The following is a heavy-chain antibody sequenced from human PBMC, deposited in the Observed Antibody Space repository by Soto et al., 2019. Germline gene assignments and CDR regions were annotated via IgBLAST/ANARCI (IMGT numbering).Heavy chain of an antibody. CDR3: ARDFCSGGSCYGDAFDI. CDR1: GGSISSGGYY. CDR2: IYYSGST. D-gene: IGHD2-15*01. J-gene: IGHJ3*02. Sequence: SETLSLTCTVSGGSISSGGYYWSWIRQHPGKGLEWIGYIYYSGSTYYNPSLKSRVTISVDTSKNQFSLKLSSVTAADTAVYYCARDFCSGGSCYGDAFDIWGQGTMVTVSS. V-gene: IGHV4-31*03.